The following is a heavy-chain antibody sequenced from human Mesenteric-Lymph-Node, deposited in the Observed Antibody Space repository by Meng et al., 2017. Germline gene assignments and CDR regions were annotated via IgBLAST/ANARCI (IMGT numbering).Heavy chain of an antibody. J-gene: IGHJ4*02. D-gene: IGHD3-22*01. V-gene: IGHV1-18*01. Sequence: VQRVQSGAEGKKPGASVKVSCKASGYTFTSYGISWVRQAPGQGLEWMGWISAYNGNTNYAQKLQGRVTMTTDTSTSTAYMELRSLRSDDTAVYYCARSVNYYDSSGYLSTLYYFDYWGQGTLVTVSS. CDR1: GYTFTSYG. CDR3: ARSVNYYDSSGYLSTLYYFDY. CDR2: ISAYNGNT.